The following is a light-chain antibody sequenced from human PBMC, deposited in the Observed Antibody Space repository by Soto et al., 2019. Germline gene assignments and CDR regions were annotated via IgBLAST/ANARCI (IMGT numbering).Light chain of an antibody. CDR1: QTVNNY. CDR2: DTS. CDR3: QQRSDWRWT. J-gene: IGKJ1*01. Sequence: IVFTQSPGTLSLSPWRRTLLSCRASQTVNNYLAWYQQKPGQAPRLLIYDTSKRATGVPARFIGSGSGTAFTLTIDIVEPEDYAIYYCQQRSDWRWTFGQGTKVDIK. V-gene: IGKV3-11*01.